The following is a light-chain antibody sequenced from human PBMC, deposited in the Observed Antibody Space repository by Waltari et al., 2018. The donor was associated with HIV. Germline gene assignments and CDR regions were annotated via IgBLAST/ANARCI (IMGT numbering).Light chain of an antibody. CDR1: SGHSHYA. CDR3: QTWGTGVRV. J-gene: IGLJ3*02. CDR2: VDSDGSH. Sequence: QLVVTQSPSASASLGASVKLTCTLSSGHSHYAIAWLQQQPQKAPRYLMKVDSDGSHNRGDGIPDRFSGSSSGAARYLTISSLQSEDESDYCCQTWGTGVRVFGGGTKLTVL. V-gene: IGLV4-69*01.